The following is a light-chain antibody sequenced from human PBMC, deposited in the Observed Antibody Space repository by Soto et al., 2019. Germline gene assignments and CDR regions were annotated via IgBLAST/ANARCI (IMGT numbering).Light chain of an antibody. Sequence: EIVMTQSPATLSVSPGERVTLSCRASQIIGNNLAWYQQKPGQAPRLLIYGTSTRATGIPVRFSGSGSGTEFTLTISSLQSEDFAIYYDQHYSGWEFGQGTKVEVK. CDR3: QHYSGWE. CDR1: QIIGNN. V-gene: IGKV3-15*01. CDR2: GTS. J-gene: IGKJ1*01.